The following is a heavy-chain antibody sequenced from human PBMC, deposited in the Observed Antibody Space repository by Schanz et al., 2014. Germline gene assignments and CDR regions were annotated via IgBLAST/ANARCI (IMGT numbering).Heavy chain of an antibody. Sequence: VQLVESGGGLVQPGGSLRLSCAASGFTFSSYWMSWVRQAPGEGLEWVANIKQDGSEKYYVDSVKGRFTISRDNAKNSLYLQMNSLRTEDTAVYFCAKSYDTSGYSGFDYWGQGTLVTVSS. V-gene: IGHV3-7*01. CDR2: IKQDGSEK. CDR3: AKSYDTSGYSGFDY. J-gene: IGHJ4*02. D-gene: IGHD3-22*01. CDR1: GFTFSSYW.